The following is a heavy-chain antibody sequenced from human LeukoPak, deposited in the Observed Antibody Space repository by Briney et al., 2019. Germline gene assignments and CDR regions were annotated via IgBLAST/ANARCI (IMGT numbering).Heavy chain of an antibody. V-gene: IGHV3-23*01. J-gene: IGHJ4*02. Sequence: GRSMTLSSPVSAPTFTTHSADWDRQAPGKGLEWVSAISSSGGTTYYADSGKGRFIISRDKSKNTPYLRMNSLRARDPARYYCAKERNAWPTNFDFWGRGP. CDR1: APTFTTHS. CDR2: ISSSGGTT. CDR3: AKERNAWPTNFDF. D-gene: IGHD5-24*01.